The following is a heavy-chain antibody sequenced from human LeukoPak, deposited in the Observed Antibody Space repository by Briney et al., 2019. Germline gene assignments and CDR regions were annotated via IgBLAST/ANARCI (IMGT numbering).Heavy chain of an antibody. D-gene: IGHD2-2*01. CDR2: INPSGGSS. V-gene: IGHV1-46*01. Sequence: ASVKVSCKASGYRFTSYDMHWVRQAPGQGLEWMGIINPSGGSSSYAQRFQGRVAMTRDTSTTTVYMEVNSLTSEDTAVYFCARDGPTAAPFDYWGQGTLVTVSS. J-gene: IGHJ4*02. CDR3: ARDGPTAAPFDY. CDR1: GYRFTSYD.